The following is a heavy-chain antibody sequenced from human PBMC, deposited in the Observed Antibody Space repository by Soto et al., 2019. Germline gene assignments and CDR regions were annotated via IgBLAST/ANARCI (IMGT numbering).Heavy chain of an antibody. Sequence: QVQLMQSGAEVKKPGASVKVSCKASGDTFTNYYIHWVRQAPGQGLEWMGTVNPSGGHTTYSQNFLGRVTMTRDTSTSTLYMELPSLTSDDTAVYYCARGGHVVVVTAAFDYWGQVTLVTVSS. CDR1: GDTFTNYY. V-gene: IGHV1-46*01. CDR2: VNPSGGHT. J-gene: IGHJ4*02. CDR3: ARGGHVVVVTAAFDY. D-gene: IGHD2-21*02.